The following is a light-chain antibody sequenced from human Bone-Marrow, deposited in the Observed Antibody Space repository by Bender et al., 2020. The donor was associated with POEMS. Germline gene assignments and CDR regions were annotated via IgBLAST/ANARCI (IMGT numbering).Light chain of an antibody. V-gene: IGLV2-14*02. Sequence: QSALTQPASVSGSPGQSITISCTGTSSDVGSYNLVSWYQQYPGKAPKLIISEDTERPSGVSNRFSGSKSGHTASLTVSGLQAEDEADYYCSSSAGSDSLVFGGGTKLTVL. J-gene: IGLJ2*01. CDR3: SSSAGSDSLV. CDR1: SSDVGSYNL. CDR2: EDT.